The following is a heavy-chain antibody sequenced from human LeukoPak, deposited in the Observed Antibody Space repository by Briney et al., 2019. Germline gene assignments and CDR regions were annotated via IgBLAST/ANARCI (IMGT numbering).Heavy chain of an antibody. CDR3: ARAVGELGWRFLEWLPAYYFDY. J-gene: IGHJ4*02. CDR1: GGSVSSGSYY. CDR2: IYYSGST. Sequence: SETLSLTCTVSGGSVSSGSYYWSWIRQPPGRGLEWIGYIYYSGSTNYNPSLKSRVTISVDTSKNQFSLKLSSVTAADTAVYYCARAVGELGWRFLEWLPAYYFDYWGQGTLVTVSS. V-gene: IGHV4-61*01. D-gene: IGHD3-3*01.